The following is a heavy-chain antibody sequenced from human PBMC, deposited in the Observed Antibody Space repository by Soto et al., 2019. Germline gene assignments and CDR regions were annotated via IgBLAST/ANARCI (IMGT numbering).Heavy chain of an antibody. CDR3: ARESGGYDSSTRYGLDV. J-gene: IGHJ6*02. V-gene: IGHV4-31*03. Sequence: PSETLSLTCSVSGGSISSVGHYWTWILQQPGRGLEWIGYIYYIGSTDYNPSLKSRVTISVDRSKNQFSLNLSSVTAADTAIYYCARESGGYDSSTRYGLDVWGQGTTVTVSS. D-gene: IGHD6-25*01. CDR1: GGSISSVGHY. CDR2: IYYIGST.